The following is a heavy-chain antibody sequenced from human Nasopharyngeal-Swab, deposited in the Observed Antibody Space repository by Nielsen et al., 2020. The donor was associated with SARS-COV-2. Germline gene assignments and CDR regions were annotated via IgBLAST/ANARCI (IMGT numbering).Heavy chain of an antibody. Sequence: WIRQPPGKGLEWIGRIYTSGSTYYNPSLKSRVTISVDTSKNQFSLKLSSVTAADTAVYYCARASYDFWSGYYLADYMDVWGKGTTVTVSS. D-gene: IGHD3-3*01. V-gene: IGHV4-61*02. CDR2: IYTSGST. J-gene: IGHJ6*03. CDR3: ARASYDFWSGYYLADYMDV.